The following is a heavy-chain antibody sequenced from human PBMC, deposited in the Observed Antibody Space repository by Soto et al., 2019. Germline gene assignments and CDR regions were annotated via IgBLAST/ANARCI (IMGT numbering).Heavy chain of an antibody. CDR3: TTDRLGIIPAKTYFDY. CDR2: IKSKTDGGTT. V-gene: IGHV3-15*01. CDR1: GFTFSNAW. Sequence: GGSLRLSCAASGFTFSNAWMSWVRQAPGKGLEWVGRIKSKTDGGTTDYAAPVKGRFTISRDDSKNTLYLQMNSLKTEDTAVYYCTTDRLGIIPAKTYFDYWGQGTLVTVSS. D-gene: IGHD7-27*01. J-gene: IGHJ4*02.